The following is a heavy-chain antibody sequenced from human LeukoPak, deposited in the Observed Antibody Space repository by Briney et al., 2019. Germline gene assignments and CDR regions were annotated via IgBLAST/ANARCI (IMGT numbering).Heavy chain of an antibody. CDR2: IWYDGSNK. CDR3: AKGWFRSSTSCFDY. CDR1: GFTFSSYG. V-gene: IGHV3-33*06. D-gene: IGHD2-2*01. Sequence: RRSLRLSCAASGFTFSSYGMHWVRQAPGKGLGWVAVIWYDGSNKYYAESVKGRFTISRDNSKNTLYLQMNSLRAEDTAVYYCAKGWFRSSTSCFDYWGQGTLVTVSS. J-gene: IGHJ4*02.